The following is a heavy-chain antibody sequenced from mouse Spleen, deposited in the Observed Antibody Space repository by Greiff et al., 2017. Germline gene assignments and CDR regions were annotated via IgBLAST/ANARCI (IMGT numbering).Heavy chain of an antibody. CDR1: GYTFTSYW. CDR3: ANPSFDY. Sequence: VKLQQPGAELVMPGASVKLSCKASGYTFTSYWMHWVKQRPGQGLEWIGEIDPSDSYTNYNQKFKGKATLTVDKSSSTAYMQLSSLTSEDSAVYYCANPSFDYWGQGTTLTVSS. J-gene: IGHJ2*01. D-gene: IGHD2-10*02. CDR2: IDPSDSYT. V-gene: IGHV1-69*01.